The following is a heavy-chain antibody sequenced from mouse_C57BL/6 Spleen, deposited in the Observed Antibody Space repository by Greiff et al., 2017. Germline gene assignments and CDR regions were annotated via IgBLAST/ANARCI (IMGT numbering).Heavy chain of an antibody. CDR1: GFTFSDYG. CDR3: ARMDYGRSYGFDY. CDR2: ISSGSSTI. J-gene: IGHJ2*01. Sequence: EVQLKESGGGLVKPGGSLKLSCAASGFTFSDYGMHWVRQAPEKGLEWVAYISSGSSTIYYADTVKGRFTISRDNAKNTLFLQMTSLRSEDTAMYYCARMDYGRSYGFDYWGQGTTLTVSS. V-gene: IGHV5-17*01. D-gene: IGHD1-1*01.